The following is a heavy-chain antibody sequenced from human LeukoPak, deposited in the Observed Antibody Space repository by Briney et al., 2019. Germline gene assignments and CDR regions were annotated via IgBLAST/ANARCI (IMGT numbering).Heavy chain of an antibody. Sequence: PGGSLRLSCAVSGFSLSDYGIHWVRQAPGKGLEWVAFIAYDGTSKFYADSVKGRFTISRDNAKNSLYLQMNSLRAEDTAVYYCAREGNYYFDYWGQGTLVTVSS. V-gene: IGHV3-33*05. J-gene: IGHJ4*02. CDR3: AREGNYYFDY. CDR2: IAYDGTSK. D-gene: IGHD1-7*01. CDR1: GFSLSDYG.